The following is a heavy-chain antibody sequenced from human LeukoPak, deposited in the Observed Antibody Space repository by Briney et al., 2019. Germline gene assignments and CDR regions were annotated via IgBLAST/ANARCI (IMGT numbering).Heavy chain of an antibody. V-gene: IGHV4-34*01. J-gene: IGHJ4*02. D-gene: IGHD3-22*01. CDR2: IVNSGST. CDR1: GGSVSGYD. Sequence: SETLSLPCAVYGGSVSGYDGSWIRQPPGKGLEWIGEIVNSGSTNYTPSPQSRVAIPVDTSHNQFTLQLSSVPGADTAVHYCAGGYDYYESGGYGYRGQGNLVTVSS. CDR3: AGGYDYYESGGYGY.